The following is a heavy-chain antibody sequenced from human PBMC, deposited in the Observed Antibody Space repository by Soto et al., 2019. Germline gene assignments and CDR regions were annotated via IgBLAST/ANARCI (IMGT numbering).Heavy chain of an antibody. CDR3: VRDGDGSGRTDFRY. V-gene: IGHV6-1*01. Sequence: QTLSLTCAIPGDSVSSNLAAWNWIRQSPSRGLEWLGRTYYRSKWFNEYALSLKSRVSINADTSKNQFSLQLSSVTLEDTAVYYCVRDGDGSGRTDFRYWGQGTLVTVSS. J-gene: IGHJ4*02. CDR1: GDSVSSNLAA. D-gene: IGHD3-3*01. CDR2: TYYRSKWFN.